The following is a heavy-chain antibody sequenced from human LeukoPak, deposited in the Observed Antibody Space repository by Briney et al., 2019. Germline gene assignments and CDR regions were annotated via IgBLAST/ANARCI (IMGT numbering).Heavy chain of an antibody. V-gene: IGHV3-21*01. Sequence: GGSLRLSCAASGFTFSSYSMTWVRQAPGKGLEWVSSISSSSSYIYYADSVKGRFTISRDNAKNSLYLQMNSLRAEDTAVYYCARDGRDSSSKDYGMDVWGQGTTVTVSS. CDR3: ARDGRDSSSKDYGMDV. CDR1: GFTFSSYS. D-gene: IGHD6-13*01. J-gene: IGHJ6*02. CDR2: ISSSSSYI.